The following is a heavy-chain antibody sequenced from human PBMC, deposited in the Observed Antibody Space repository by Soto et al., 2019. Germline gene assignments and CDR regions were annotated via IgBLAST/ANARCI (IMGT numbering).Heavy chain of an antibody. Sequence: PGESLKISCKVSGYSFTSYWIGWVRQMPGKGLEWMGIIYPGDSDTRYSPSFQGQVTISADKSISTAYLQWSSLKASDTAMYYCARTYYDFWSGPFYYYYGMDVWGQGTTVTVS. J-gene: IGHJ6*02. CDR2: IYPGDSDT. D-gene: IGHD3-3*01. CDR1: GYSFTSYW. CDR3: ARTYYDFWSGPFYYYYGMDV. V-gene: IGHV5-51*01.